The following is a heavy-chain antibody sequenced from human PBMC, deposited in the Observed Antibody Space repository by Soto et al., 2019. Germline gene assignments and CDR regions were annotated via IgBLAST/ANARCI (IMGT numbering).Heavy chain of an antibody. J-gene: IGHJ6*03. Sequence: PSETLSLTCTVSGGSISSGGYYWSWIRQHPGKGLEGIGYIYYSGSTNYNPSLKSRVTISVDTSKNQFSLKLSSVTAADTAVYYCARHLLGYCSSTSCREPYYYYYMDVWGKGTTVTVSS. CDR1: GGSISSGGYY. V-gene: IGHV4-61*08. CDR3: ARHLLGYCSSTSCREPYYYYYMDV. CDR2: IYYSGST. D-gene: IGHD2-2*01.